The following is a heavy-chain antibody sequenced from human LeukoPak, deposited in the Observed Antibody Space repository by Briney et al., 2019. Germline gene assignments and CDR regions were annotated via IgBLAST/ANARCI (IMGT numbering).Heavy chain of an antibody. CDR3: ARMGGGSYYLFGGFDY. CDR1: GYSLSSGYH. V-gene: IGHV4-38-2*01. Sequence: SETLSLTCSVSGYSLSSGYHWFWIRQPPGKGLERIATMHHSGSTYYKSSLKSRVTISIDTSTNQFSLMVYSVTAADTALYFCARMGGGSYYLFGGFDYWGQGILGTVSS. J-gene: IGHJ4*02. CDR2: MHHSGST. D-gene: IGHD1-26*01.